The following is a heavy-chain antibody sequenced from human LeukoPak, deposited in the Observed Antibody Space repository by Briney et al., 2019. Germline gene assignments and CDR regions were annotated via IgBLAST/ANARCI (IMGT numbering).Heavy chain of an antibody. CDR1: GFTFSNYA. J-gene: IGHJ1*01. V-gene: IGHV3-23*01. CDR2: ISGSGGST. CDR3: ANTQYSSSWYALEYFQH. Sequence: PGGSLRLSCAASGFTFSNYAMIWVRQAPGKGLEWVSAISGSGGSTYYADSVKGRFTISRDNSKNTLYLQMNSLRAEDTAVYYCANTQYSSSWYALEYFQHWGQGTLVTVSS. D-gene: IGHD6-13*01.